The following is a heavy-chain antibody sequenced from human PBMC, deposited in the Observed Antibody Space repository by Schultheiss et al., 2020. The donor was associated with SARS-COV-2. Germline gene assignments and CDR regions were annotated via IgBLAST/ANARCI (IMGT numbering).Heavy chain of an antibody. Sequence: GGSLRLSCAASGFIFSSYEMNWVRQAPGKGLEWVAVISFDGTNKYYADSVKGRFTISRDNSKNTLFLQMSSLRAEDTAMYYCARDPSSGPDYWGQGTLVTVS. V-gene: IGHV3-30*04. CDR2: ISFDGTNK. D-gene: IGHD3-22*01. CDR3: ARDPSSGPDY. J-gene: IGHJ4*02. CDR1: GFIFSSYE.